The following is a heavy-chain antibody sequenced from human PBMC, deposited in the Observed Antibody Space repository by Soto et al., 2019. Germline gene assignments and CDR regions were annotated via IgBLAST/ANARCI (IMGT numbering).Heavy chain of an antibody. D-gene: IGHD6-13*01. V-gene: IGHV4-39*01. CDR1: GGSISSSSYY. CDR2: IYYSGST. Sequence: PSETLSLTCTVSGGSISSSSYYWGWIRQPPGKGLEWIGSIYYSGSTYYNPSLKSRVTISVDTSKNQFSLKLGSVTAADTAVYYCASVSSSWPGYYYYGMDVWGQGTTVTVSS. J-gene: IGHJ6*02. CDR3: ASVSSSWPGYYYYGMDV.